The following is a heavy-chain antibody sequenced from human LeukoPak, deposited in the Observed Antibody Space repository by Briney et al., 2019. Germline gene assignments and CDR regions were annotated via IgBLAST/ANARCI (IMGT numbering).Heavy chain of an antibody. CDR2: MSPNSDNT. Sequence: ASVKVSCKASGYTFTIYDINWVRQATGQGLEWMGWMSPNSDNTGYAHKFQGRVTFTRDTSISTAYMELRSLTSEDTAVYYCARDYGGSSGWFDPWGQGTLVTVSS. V-gene: IGHV1-8*01. CDR3: ARDYGGSSGWFDP. CDR1: GYTFTIYD. D-gene: IGHD4-23*01. J-gene: IGHJ5*02.